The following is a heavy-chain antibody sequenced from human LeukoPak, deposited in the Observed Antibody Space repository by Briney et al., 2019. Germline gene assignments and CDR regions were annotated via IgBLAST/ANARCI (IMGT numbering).Heavy chain of an antibody. J-gene: IGHJ4*02. CDR2: IYYSGST. V-gene: IGHV4-39*01. D-gene: IGHD2-21*01. CDR1: GGSISSSSYY. Sequence: SETLSLTCTVSGGSISSSSYYWGWIRQPPGKGLEWIGSIYYSGSTYYNPSPSLKSRVTISVDTSKNQISLKLSSVTAADTAVYYCARRGAPDAYCGGDCYSFDYWGQGTLVTVSS. CDR3: ARRGAPDAYCGGDCYSFDY.